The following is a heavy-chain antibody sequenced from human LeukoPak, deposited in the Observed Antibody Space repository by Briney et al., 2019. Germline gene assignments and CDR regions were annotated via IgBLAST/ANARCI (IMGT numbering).Heavy chain of an antibody. J-gene: IGHJ4*02. CDR1: GGSITSDY. Sequence: SETLSLTCTVSGGSITSDYWSWIRQSPGKEPEWIGYIYYSGSTNYNPSLKSRVTISVDTSKNQFSLKLSSVTAADTAVYYCAREGGSSYYFDYWGQGTLVTVSS. CDR3: AREGGSSYYFDY. V-gene: IGHV4-59*01. CDR2: IYYSGST. D-gene: IGHD2-15*01.